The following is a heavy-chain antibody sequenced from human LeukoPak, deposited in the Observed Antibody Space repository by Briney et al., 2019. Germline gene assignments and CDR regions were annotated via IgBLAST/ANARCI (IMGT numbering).Heavy chain of an antibody. CDR3: VREEYSLFDY. V-gene: IGHV3-9*01. D-gene: IGHD5-18*01. Sequence: GGSLRLSCAASGFTFDDYAMHWVRQAPGKGLEWVSGISWNSGSIGYADSVKGRFTISRDNAKNSLYLQMNSLRAEDTAVYYCVREEYSLFDYWGQGTLVTVSS. CDR1: GFTFDDYA. CDR2: ISWNSGSI. J-gene: IGHJ4*02.